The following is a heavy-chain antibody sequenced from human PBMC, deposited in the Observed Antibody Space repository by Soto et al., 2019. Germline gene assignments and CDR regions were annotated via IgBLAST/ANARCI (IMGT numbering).Heavy chain of an antibody. V-gene: IGHV4-59*01. CDR2: IYYSGST. CDR1: GCSISSYY. J-gene: IGHJ3*02. D-gene: IGHD3-22*01. CDR3: ARDPRRDYYDSSGYYMAYAFDI. Sequence: QVQLQESGPGLVKPSETLSLTCTVSGCSISSYYWSWLRQPPGKGLEWIGYIYYSGSTNYNPSLKSRVPISVDTSKNQFSLTLSSVTAADTAVYYCARDPRRDYYDSSGYYMAYAFDIWGQGTMVTVS.